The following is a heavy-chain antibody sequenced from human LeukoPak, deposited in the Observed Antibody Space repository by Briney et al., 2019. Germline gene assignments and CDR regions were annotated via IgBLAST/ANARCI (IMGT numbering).Heavy chain of an antibody. V-gene: IGHV3-21*01. CDR3: ARELLTYSNHKLGHYMDV. CDR1: GFTFSNYN. J-gene: IGHJ6*03. Sequence: PGGSLRLXCAASGFTFSNYNMNWVRQRPGQGLEWVSCISSSSSYIYYADSVKGRFTISRENAKNSLYLQMNSLRAEDTALYFCARELLTYSNHKLGHYMDVWGKGTTVTVSS. CDR2: ISSSSSYI. D-gene: IGHD4-11*01.